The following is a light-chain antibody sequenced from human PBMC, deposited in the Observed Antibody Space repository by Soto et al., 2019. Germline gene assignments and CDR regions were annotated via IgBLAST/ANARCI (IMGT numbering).Light chain of an antibody. CDR1: SSDVGGNDY. Sequence: ALTQPPSASGSPGQSVTISCTGASSDVGGNDYVSWYQHHPGKVPKLMIFEVNKRPSGVPHRFSGSKSGNTASLTVSGLQAEDEADYYCCSYGFAGSDYLVFGGGTKVTVL. CDR3: CSYGFAGSDYLV. CDR2: EVN. V-gene: IGLV2-8*01. J-gene: IGLJ3*02.